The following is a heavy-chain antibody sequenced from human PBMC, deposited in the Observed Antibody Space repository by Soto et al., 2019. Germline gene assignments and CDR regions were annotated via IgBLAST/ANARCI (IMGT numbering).Heavy chain of an antibody. CDR2: IFYSGST. Sequence: QVQLQESGPGLVKPSETLTLTCTVSGGSVSSGSYYWSWIRQPPGKGLEWIGYIFYSGSTNYNPSLKSRVTISLDTSKNQFSLKVTTVTAADTGVYYCTRDKNYYDSSGFRYYGMDVWGQGTTVTVSS. CDR3: TRDKNYYDSSGFRYYGMDV. J-gene: IGHJ6*02. D-gene: IGHD3-22*01. CDR1: GGSVSSGSYY. V-gene: IGHV4-61*01.